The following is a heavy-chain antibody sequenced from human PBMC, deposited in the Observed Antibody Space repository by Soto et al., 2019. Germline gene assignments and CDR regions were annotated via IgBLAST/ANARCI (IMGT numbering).Heavy chain of an antibody. D-gene: IGHD2-15*01. V-gene: IGHV3-23*01. CDR2: IGGSGGTT. Sequence: GGSLRLSCAASGFTFSRFAMNWVRQAPGKGLEWVSGIGGSGGTTYYADSVKGRFTISRDNSKNTLFLQMNSLRAEDTAVYYCAKDSLGDYYYYGLDVWGQGTTVTVS. CDR3: AKDSLGDYYYYGLDV. CDR1: GFTFSRFA. J-gene: IGHJ6*02.